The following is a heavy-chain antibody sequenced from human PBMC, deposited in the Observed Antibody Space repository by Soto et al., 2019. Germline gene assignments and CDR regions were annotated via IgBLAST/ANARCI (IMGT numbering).Heavy chain of an antibody. V-gene: IGHV4-59*01. D-gene: IGHD4-4*01. Sequence: SETLSLTCTVSGGSISSYYWSWIRQPPGKGLEWIGYIYYSGSTNYNPSLKGRVSMSLDTSKNQFSLKLISVTAADTAFYYCARADDYKSSWFDPWGQGTLVTVSS. CDR3: ARADDYKSSWFDP. J-gene: IGHJ5*02. CDR1: GGSISSYY. CDR2: IYYSGST.